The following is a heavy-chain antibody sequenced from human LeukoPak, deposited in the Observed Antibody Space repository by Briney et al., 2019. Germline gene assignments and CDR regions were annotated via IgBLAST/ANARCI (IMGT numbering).Heavy chain of an antibody. D-gene: IGHD6-6*01. J-gene: IGHJ4*02. V-gene: IGHV4-34*01. CDR1: GGSFSGYY. CDR3: ARDSIAARTFLDY. Sequence: SETLSLTCAVYGGSFSGYYWSWIRQPPGKGLEWIGEINHSGSTYYNPSLKSRVTISVDTSKNQFSLKLSSVTAADTAVYYCARDSIAARTFLDYWGQGTLVTVSS. CDR2: INHSGST.